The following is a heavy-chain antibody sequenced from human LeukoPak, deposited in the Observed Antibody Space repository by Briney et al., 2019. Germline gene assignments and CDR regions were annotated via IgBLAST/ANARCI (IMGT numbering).Heavy chain of an antibody. Sequence: GGSLRLSCAASGFTFSSYGMHWVRQAPGKGLEWVAVIWYDGSNKYCADSVKGRFTISGDNSKNTLYLQMNSLRAEDTAVYYCARLKGVATPFDYWGQGTLVTVSS. CDR2: IWYDGSNK. J-gene: IGHJ4*02. V-gene: IGHV3-33*01. CDR1: GFTFSSYG. D-gene: IGHD5-12*01. CDR3: ARLKGVATPFDY.